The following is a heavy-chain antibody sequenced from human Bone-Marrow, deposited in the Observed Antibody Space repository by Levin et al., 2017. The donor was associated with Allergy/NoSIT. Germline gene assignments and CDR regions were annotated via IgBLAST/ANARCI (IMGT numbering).Heavy chain of an antibody. CDR3: AKVRRGLDAFDI. J-gene: IGHJ3*02. CDR1: GFTFSSSA. D-gene: IGHD3/OR15-3a*01. Sequence: GGSLRLSCAASGFTFSSSAMTWVRQAPGKGLEWVSSISAGDASTYYIDSVKGRLTVSRDNSKNTLYLQMNSLRVEDTALYYCAKVRRGLDAFDIWGQGTMVTVSS. V-gene: IGHV3-23*01. CDR2: ISAGDAST.